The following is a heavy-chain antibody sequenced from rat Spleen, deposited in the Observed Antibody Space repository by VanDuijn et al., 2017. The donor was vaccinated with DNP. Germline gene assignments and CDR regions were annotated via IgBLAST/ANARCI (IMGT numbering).Heavy chain of an antibody. CDR3: ARGVYGGYLYFDY. J-gene: IGHJ2*01. Sequence: EVQLVESGGDLVQPGKSLKLSCVASGFTFNDYWMTWIRQVPGKGLEWVASIIGSGGNTYYPDSLKGQFTISRDNAKNNLYLQMNSLRSEDTATYYCARGVYGGYLYFDYWGQGVMVTVSS. CDR1: GFTFNDYW. CDR2: IIGSGGNT. D-gene: IGHD1-11*01. V-gene: IGHV5-31*01.